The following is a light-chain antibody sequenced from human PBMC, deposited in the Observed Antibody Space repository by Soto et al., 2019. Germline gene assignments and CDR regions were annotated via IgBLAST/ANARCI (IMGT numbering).Light chain of an antibody. CDR2: DAS. CDR1: QSVSNN. J-gene: IGKJ2*01. V-gene: IGKV3-15*01. CDR3: QQYNNWPLS. Sequence: EIVMTQSPATLSVSPGERATLSCRASQSVSNNLGWYQQKPGQAPRLLIYDASTRATGIPARFSGSGSGTDFTLTISSLQSEDFAVYYCQQYNNWPLSFGQGTKLEIK.